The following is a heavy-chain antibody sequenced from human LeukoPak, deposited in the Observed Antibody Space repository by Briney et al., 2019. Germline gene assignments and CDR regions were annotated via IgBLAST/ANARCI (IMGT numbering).Heavy chain of an antibody. CDR3: AREDCSSTSCSNHY. CDR1: GYTFTSYG. CDR2: ISAYNGNT. V-gene: IGHV1-18*01. J-gene: IGHJ4*02. D-gene: IGHD2-2*01. Sequence: ASVKVSCKASGYTFTSYGISWVRQAPGQGLEWMGWISAYNGNTNYAQKLQGRVTMTTDTSTSTAYMELRSLRSDDTAVYYCAREDCSSTSCSNHYWGQGTLVTVSS.